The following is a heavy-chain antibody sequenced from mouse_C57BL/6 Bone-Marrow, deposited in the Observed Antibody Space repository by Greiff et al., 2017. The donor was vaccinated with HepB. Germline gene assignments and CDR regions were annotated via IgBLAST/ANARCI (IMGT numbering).Heavy chain of an antibody. D-gene: IGHD1-1*01. J-gene: IGHJ1*03. CDR2: IYPRSGNT. CDR1: GYTFTSYG. V-gene: IGHV1-81*01. CDR3: ARGPTVVALYWYFDV. Sequence: LVESGAELARPGASVKLSCKASGYTFTSYGISWVKQRTGQGLEWIGEIYPRSGNTYYNEKFKGKATLTADKSSSTAYMELRSLTSEDSAVYFCARGPTVVALYWYFDVWGTGTTVTVSS.